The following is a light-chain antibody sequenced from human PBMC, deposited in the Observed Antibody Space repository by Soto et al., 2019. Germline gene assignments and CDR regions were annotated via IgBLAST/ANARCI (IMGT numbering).Light chain of an antibody. V-gene: IGKV3-20*01. CDR3: PQNAGSPWT. CDR1: QTVRSNY. J-gene: IGKJ1*01. Sequence: ETVLTQSPGTLSLSPGERATLSCRASQTVRSNYLAWYRQTPGQAPRLLIYGASNRATGIADRFSGSGSGTHFTFIISRLEPEDRSLYYCPQNAGSPWTFGQGTKVEIQ. CDR2: GAS.